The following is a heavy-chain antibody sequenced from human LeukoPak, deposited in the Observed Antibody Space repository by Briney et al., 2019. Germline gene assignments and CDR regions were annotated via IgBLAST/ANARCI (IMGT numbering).Heavy chain of an antibody. CDR1: GFTFDDYA. CDR3: AKSGYSSGWDFDDYYYYMDV. D-gene: IGHD6-19*01. Sequence: GGSLRLSCAASGFTFDDYAMHWVRQAPGKGLEWVSGISWNSGSIGYADSVKGRFTISRDNAKNSLYLQMNSLRAEDTALYYCAKSGYSSGWDFDDYYYYMDVWGKGTTVTISS. V-gene: IGHV3-9*01. J-gene: IGHJ6*03. CDR2: ISWNSGSI.